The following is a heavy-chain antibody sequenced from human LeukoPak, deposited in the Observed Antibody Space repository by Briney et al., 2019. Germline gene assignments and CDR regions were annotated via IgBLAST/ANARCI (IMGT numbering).Heavy chain of an antibody. D-gene: IGHD1-26*01. CDR2: IWYDGSNK. J-gene: IGHJ4*02. Sequence: GGSLRLSCAASGFTVSSNYMSWVRQAPGKGLEWVALIWYDGSNKYYADSVRGRFTISRDNSKNTLYLQMKSLRVEDTAVYYCARAGVGAIYYFDYWGQGTLDTVSS. CDR3: ARAGVGAIYYFDY. V-gene: IGHV3-33*08. CDR1: GFTVSSNY.